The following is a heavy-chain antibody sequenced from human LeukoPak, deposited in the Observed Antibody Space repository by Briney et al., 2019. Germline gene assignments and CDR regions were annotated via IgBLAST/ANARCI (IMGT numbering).Heavy chain of an antibody. V-gene: IGHV1-18*01. CDR1: DYTFTTYG. D-gene: IGHD2-15*01. CDR2: ISAYNGNT. Sequence: GASVKVSCKASDYTFTTYGISGVRQAPGQGLEWMGWISAYNGNTNYAQKLQGRVTMTTDTSASTAYMELRSLRSDDTAVYYCARDRGYCSGGSCYRNWFDPWGQGTLVTASS. J-gene: IGHJ5*02. CDR3: ARDRGYCSGGSCYRNWFDP.